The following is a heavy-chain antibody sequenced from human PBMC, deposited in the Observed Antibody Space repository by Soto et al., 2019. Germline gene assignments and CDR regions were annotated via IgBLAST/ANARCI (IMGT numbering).Heavy chain of an antibody. CDR2: ISTSTSST. Sequence: QVQLVESGGGLVKPGGSLRLSCAASGFTFTDYYMNWIRQAPGKGPEWLSDISTSTSSTNYADSVKGRFTISRDNAKNSLYLQMNSLRAEDTALYYCARSTTVDYWGQGTLVTVSS. CDR3: ARSTTVDY. J-gene: IGHJ4*02. V-gene: IGHV3-11*05. CDR1: GFTFTDYY. D-gene: IGHD4-17*01.